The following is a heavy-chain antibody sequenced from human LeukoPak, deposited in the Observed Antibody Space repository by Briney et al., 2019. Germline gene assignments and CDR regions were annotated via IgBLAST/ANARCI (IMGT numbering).Heavy chain of an antibody. CDR3: ARAAMVRGVMAFDY. V-gene: IGHV3-7*01. D-gene: IGHD3-10*01. Sequence: GGSLRLSCVASGFTSSNNWLAWVRQAPGKGMAWVANIKQDGSDKSYVDSVKGRFSISRDNAKNSLYLQMNSLRAEDTAVYYCARAAMVRGVMAFDYWGQGTLVTVSS. J-gene: IGHJ4*02. CDR1: GFTSSNNW. CDR2: IKQDGSDK.